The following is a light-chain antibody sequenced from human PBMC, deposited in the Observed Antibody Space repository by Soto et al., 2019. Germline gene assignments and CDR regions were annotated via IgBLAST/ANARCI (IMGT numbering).Light chain of an antibody. V-gene: IGKV1D-8*01. CDR2: AAS. CDR3: QQLFDSPIT. J-gene: IGKJ5*01. CDR1: QGISSY. Sequence: VIWLSQSPSLLSASTGDRGTIRCGMSQGISSYLAWYQHKPGKAPELLIYAASTLQSGVPSRFSGSGSGTDFTLTISCLQSEDFATYYCQQLFDSPITFGQGTRLEIK.